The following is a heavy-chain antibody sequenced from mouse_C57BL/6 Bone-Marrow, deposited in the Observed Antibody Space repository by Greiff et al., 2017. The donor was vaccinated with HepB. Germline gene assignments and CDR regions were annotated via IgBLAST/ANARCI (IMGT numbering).Heavy chain of an antibody. V-gene: IGHV1-22*01. CDR3: ARSPITTVVEGAMDY. D-gene: IGHD1-1*01. Sequence: VQLQQSGPELVKPGASVKMSCKASGYTFTDYNMHWVKQSHGKSLEWIGYINPNNGGTSYNQKFKGKATLTVNKSSSTAYMELRSLTSEDSAVYYCARSPITTVVEGAMDYWGQGTSVTVSS. J-gene: IGHJ4*01. CDR2: INPNNGGT. CDR1: GYTFTDYN.